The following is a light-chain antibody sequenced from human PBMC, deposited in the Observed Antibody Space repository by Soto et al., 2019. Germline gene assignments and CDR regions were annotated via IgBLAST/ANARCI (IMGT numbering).Light chain of an antibody. Sequence: EIVLTQSPGTLSLSPGERATLSCRASQSISSSYLAWYQQKPGQAPRLLISGASSRATGIPDRFSGSGSGTDFTLTIIRLEPEDFAVYFCQQYDTSWTFGQGTKVEVK. CDR1: QSISSSY. CDR2: GAS. J-gene: IGKJ1*01. V-gene: IGKV3-20*01. CDR3: QQYDTSWT.